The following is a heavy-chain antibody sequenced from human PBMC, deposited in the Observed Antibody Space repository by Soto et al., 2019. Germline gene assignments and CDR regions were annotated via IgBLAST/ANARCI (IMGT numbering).Heavy chain of an antibody. Sequence: QVPLVQSGAEVKKPGSSVKVSCKASGGTFSSYPISWVRQAPGQGLEWMGRIIPILNIANYAQKFQGRVTFTADTSTNTAYMELSSLRSEDTAVYYCARTRAATDSLYWFDPWGQGTLVTVSS. D-gene: IGHD2-21*01. CDR2: IIPILNIA. CDR3: ARTRAATDSLYWFDP. CDR1: GGTFSSYP. J-gene: IGHJ5*02. V-gene: IGHV1-69*02.